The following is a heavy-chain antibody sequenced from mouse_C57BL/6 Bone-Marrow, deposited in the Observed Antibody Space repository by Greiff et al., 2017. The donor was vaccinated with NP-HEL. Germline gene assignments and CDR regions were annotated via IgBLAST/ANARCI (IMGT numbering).Heavy chain of an antibody. J-gene: IGHJ2*01. D-gene: IGHD2-2*01. CDR3: ARGWLPTWYFDY. CDR1: GYTFTDYY. V-gene: IGHV1-19*01. CDR2: INPYNGGT. Sequence: VQLQQSGPVLVKPGASVKMSCKASGYTFTDYYMNWVKQSHGKSLEWIGVINPYNGGTSYNQKFKGKATLTVDKSSSTAYMELNSLTSEDSAVYYCARGWLPTWYFDYWGQGTTLTVSS.